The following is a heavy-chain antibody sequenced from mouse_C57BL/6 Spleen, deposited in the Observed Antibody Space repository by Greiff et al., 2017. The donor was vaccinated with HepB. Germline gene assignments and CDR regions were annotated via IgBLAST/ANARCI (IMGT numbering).Heavy chain of an antibody. CDR1: GYSITSGYY. V-gene: IGHV3-6*01. CDR2: ISYDGSN. CDR3: ARDPITTVGGFDY. J-gene: IGHJ2*01. Sequence: EVKLVESGPGLVKPSQSLSLTCSVTGYSITSGYYWNWIRQFPGNKLEWMGYISYDGSNNYNPSLKNRISITRDTSKNQFFLKLNSVTTEDTATYYCARDPITTVGGFDYWGQGTTLTVSS. D-gene: IGHD1-1*01.